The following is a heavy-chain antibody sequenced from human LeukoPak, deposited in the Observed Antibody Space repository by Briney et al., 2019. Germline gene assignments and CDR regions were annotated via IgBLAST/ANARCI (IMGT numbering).Heavy chain of an antibody. V-gene: IGHV4-59*02. CDR3: ARDRGGYYPPYYFDY. CDR2: IYYSGST. CDR1: GGSVSNYY. J-gene: IGHJ4*02. D-gene: IGHD3-22*01. Sequence: SETLSLTCTVSGGSVSNYYWSWIRQPPGKGLEWIGYIYYSGSTNYNPSLKSRVTISVDTSKNQFSLKLSSVTAADTAVYYCARDRGGYYPPYYFDYWGQGTLVTVSS.